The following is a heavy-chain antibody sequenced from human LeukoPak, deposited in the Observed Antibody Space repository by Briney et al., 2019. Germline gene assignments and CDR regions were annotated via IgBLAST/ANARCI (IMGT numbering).Heavy chain of an antibody. V-gene: IGHV4-34*01. Sequence: SETLSLTCAVYGRSFSGYYWSWIRQPPGKVLEWIGEINHSGSTNYNPSLKSRVTISVDTSKKQFSLKLSSVTAADTAVYYCARDKRGYAFDIWGQGTMVTVSS. J-gene: IGHJ3*02. CDR1: GRSFSGYY. CDR3: ARDKRGYAFDI. CDR2: INHSGST.